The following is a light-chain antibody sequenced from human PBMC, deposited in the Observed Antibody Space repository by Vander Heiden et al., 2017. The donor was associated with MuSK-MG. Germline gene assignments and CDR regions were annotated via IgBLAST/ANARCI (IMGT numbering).Light chain of an antibody. J-gene: IGKJ4*01. CDR2: DAS. CDR3: QQRSNWPLLT. CDR1: QIIGGY. Sequence: DIVLTQSPATLSLTPGERATLSCRASQIIGGYLTWYQQKPGQAPRLLIYDASNRATGIPARFSDSGSGTDFTLTISSLEPEDFAVYYCQQRSNWPLLTFGGGTKVE. V-gene: IGKV3-11*01.